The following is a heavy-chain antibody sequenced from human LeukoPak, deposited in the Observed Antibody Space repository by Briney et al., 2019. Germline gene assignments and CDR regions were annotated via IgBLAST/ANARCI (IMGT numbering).Heavy chain of an antibody. CDR2: ISGRGVST. Sequence: GGSLRLSCAASGFTFSSYAMSWVRQAPGKGLEWVSAISGRGVSTSYADSVKGRFTISRDSSKNTLYLQMNSLRAEDTAVYYCAKSRGFLEWFLYSDYWGQGTLVTVSS. CDR3: AKSRGFLEWFLYSDY. D-gene: IGHD3-3*01. V-gene: IGHV3-23*01. CDR1: GFTFSSYA. J-gene: IGHJ4*02.